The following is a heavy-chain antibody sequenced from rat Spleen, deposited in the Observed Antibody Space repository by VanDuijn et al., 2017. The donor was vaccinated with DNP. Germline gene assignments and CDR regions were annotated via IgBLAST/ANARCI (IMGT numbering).Heavy chain of an antibody. D-gene: IGHD5-1*01. CDR2: ISYDDTNT. CDR1: GFTFSDYN. J-gene: IGHJ1*01. V-gene: IGHV5-7*01. Sequence: EVQLVESGGGLVQPGRSLRLSCAASGFTFSDYNMAWVRQAPKKGLEWVATISYDDTNTYYRDSVKGRFTISRDSARSTLYLQMDSLRSEDTATYYCARTGSWYFDLWGPGTMVTVSS. CDR3: ARTGSWYFDL.